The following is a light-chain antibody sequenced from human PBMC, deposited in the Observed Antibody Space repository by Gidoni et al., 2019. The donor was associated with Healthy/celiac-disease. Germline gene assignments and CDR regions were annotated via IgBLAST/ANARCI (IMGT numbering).Light chain of an antibody. J-gene: IGKJ1*01. Sequence: IVMTQSTLSLPVTPGEPASISCRSSQSLLHSNGYNYLDWYLQKPGQSPQLLIYLGSNRASGVPDRFSGSGSGTDFTLKISRVEAEDVGVYYCMQALQTPWTFXXXTKVEIK. CDR1: QSLLHSNGYNY. CDR2: LGS. CDR3: MQALQTPWT. V-gene: IGKV2-28*01.